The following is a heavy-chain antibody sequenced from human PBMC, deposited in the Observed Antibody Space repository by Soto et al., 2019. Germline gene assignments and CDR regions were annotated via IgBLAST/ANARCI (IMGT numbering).Heavy chain of an antibody. Sequence: DVQLLESGGGLVQPGGSLRLSCAASGFSFSSYAMVWVRQAPGKGLEWVAVISARGGSSYFADSVKGRSTLSRDNSKNVLSLEMNSLRAKDTAIYFCAKGSIEYSASVDNWGQGTLVVVSS. CDR3: AKGSIEYSASVDN. J-gene: IGHJ4*02. CDR2: ISARGGSS. V-gene: IGHV3-23*01. CDR1: GFSFSSYA. D-gene: IGHD5-12*01.